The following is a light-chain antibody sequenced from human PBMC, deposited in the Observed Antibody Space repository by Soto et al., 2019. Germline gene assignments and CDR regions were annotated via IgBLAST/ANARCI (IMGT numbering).Light chain of an antibody. CDR1: SSDVGGYSY. CDR3: CSYTSTRGRV. J-gene: IGLJ3*02. V-gene: IGLV2-14*01. Sequence: QSALTQPASVSGSPGQSITISCTGTSSDVGGYSYVSWYQQHPGKAPKLMIYEVSNQPSGVSNRFSGSKSGNTASLTISGLQAEDEADYYCCSYTSTRGRVFGGGTQLTVL. CDR2: EVS.